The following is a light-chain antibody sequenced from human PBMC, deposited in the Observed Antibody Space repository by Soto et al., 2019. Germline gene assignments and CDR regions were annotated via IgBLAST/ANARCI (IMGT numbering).Light chain of an antibody. V-gene: IGKV1-39*01. Sequence: DIQMTQPPSSLSASVGDRVTITCRASQSISTYLNWYQQKSGNAPRLLIYSTSTLQSGVPSKFSGSASGTDFTLTISSLQPEDFATYYCQQSYSTPWTFGQGTKVDIK. CDR2: STS. CDR3: QQSYSTPWT. J-gene: IGKJ1*01. CDR1: QSISTY.